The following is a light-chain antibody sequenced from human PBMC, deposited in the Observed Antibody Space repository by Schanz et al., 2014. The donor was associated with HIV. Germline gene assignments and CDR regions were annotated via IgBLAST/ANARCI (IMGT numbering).Light chain of an antibody. Sequence: QSALTQPPSASGSPGQSVTISCTGTSNDIGAYRYVSWYQHHPGRAPRLLIYEVTKRPSGVPGRFSGSKSGNTASLTVSGLQADDEADYYCCSYTTTSTYVFGAGTKLTVL. V-gene: IGLV2-8*01. J-gene: IGLJ1*01. CDR2: EVT. CDR3: CSYTTTSTYV. CDR1: SNDIGAYRY.